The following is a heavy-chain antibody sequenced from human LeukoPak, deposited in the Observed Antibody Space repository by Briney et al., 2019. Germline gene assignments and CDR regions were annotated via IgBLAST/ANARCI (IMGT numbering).Heavy chain of an antibody. Sequence: PGGSLRLSCAASGFTLSSYGMIWVRQAPGKGLVWVSYISGSSGTISYADSVKGRFTISRDNAKNSLYLQMNSLRDEDTAVYYCARGRYSSSWKPFDYWGQGTLVTVSS. J-gene: IGHJ4*02. CDR1: GFTLSSYG. CDR2: ISGSSGTI. D-gene: IGHD6-13*01. V-gene: IGHV3-48*02. CDR3: ARGRYSSSWKPFDY.